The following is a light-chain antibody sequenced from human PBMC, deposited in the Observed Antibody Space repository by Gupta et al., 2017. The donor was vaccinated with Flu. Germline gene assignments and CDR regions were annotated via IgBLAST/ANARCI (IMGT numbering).Light chain of an antibody. CDR1: QSISSW. CDR3: QQYNSYSGT. J-gene: IGKJ1*01. CDR2: KAS. V-gene: IGKV1-5*03. Sequence: DIQMTQSLSTLSASVGDRVTITCRASQSISSWLAWYQQKPGKAPKVLIYKASSLQSGVPSRFSGSGSGTEFTLTISSLQPDDFATYYCQQYNSYSGTFGQGTKVEIK.